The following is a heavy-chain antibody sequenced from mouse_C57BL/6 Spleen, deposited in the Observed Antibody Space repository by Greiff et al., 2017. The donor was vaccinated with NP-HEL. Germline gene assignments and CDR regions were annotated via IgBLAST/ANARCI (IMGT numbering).Heavy chain of an antibody. J-gene: IGHJ1*03. CDR3: ARDVYGSSYGYFDV. CDR1: GYSITSGYD. D-gene: IGHD1-1*01. CDR2: ISYSGST. Sequence: VQLKESGPGMVKPSQSLSLTCTVTGYSITSGYDWHWIRHFPGNKLEWMGYISYSGSTNYNPYLKSRISITHDTSKNHFFLKLNSVTTEDTATYYCARDVYGSSYGYFDVWGTGTTVTVSS. V-gene: IGHV3-1*01.